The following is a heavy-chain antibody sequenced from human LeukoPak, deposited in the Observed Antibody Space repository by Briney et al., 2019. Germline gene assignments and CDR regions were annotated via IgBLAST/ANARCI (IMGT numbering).Heavy chain of an antibody. V-gene: IGHV4-38-2*02. CDR2: MYHSGST. CDR3: ARVWREYSSSSHWFDP. CDR1: GYSISSGYY. J-gene: IGHJ5*02. Sequence: SETLSLTCSVSGYSISSGYYWGWIRQPPGKGLEWIGSMYHSGSTYYNPSLKSRVTMSADTSKNQFSLKLSSVTAADTAVYYCARVWREYSSSSHWFDPWGQGTLVTVSS. D-gene: IGHD6-6*01.